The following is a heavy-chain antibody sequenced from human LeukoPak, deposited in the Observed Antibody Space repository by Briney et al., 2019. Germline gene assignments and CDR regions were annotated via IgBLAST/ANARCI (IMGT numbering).Heavy chain of an antibody. Sequence: ASVKVSCKASGYSFTDHYLHWLRQAPGQGLEWMGWIHPNSGDTNYAQKFQGRVTMTRDTSISTAYMELSRLRSDDTAVYYCAREGRLRGAFDIWGQGTMVTVSS. D-gene: IGHD2-15*01. J-gene: IGHJ3*02. CDR1: GYSFTDHY. CDR2: IHPNSGDT. CDR3: AREGRLRGAFDI. V-gene: IGHV1-2*02.